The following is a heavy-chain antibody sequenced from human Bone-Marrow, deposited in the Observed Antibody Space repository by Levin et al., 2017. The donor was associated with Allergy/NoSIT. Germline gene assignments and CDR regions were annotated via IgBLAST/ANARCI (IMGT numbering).Heavy chain of an antibody. V-gene: IGHV5-51*01. Sequence: GGSLRLSCKASGYSFTRYWIGWVRQMPGKGLEWMGIIYPGDSDTKYNPSFQGQVTISADESISTAYLQWSSLNASDTAMYYCARHPGVALAGSHFDYWGQGALVTVSS. D-gene: IGHD6-19*01. CDR1: GYSFTRYW. J-gene: IGHJ4*02. CDR3: ARHPGVALAGSHFDY. CDR2: IYPGDSDT.